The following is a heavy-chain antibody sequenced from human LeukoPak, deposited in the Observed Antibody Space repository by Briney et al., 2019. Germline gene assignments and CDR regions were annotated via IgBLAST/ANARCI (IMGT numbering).Heavy chain of an antibody. Sequence: GASVKVSCKASGYTFTGYYMHWVRQATGQGLEWMGWMNPNSGNTGYAQKFQGRLNMTRNTSIDTAYMELSSLRSDDTAVYYCARRVGSGWPVQHWGQGTLVTVSS. CDR3: ARRVGSGWPVQH. CDR1: GYTFTGYY. CDR2: MNPNSGNT. V-gene: IGHV1-8*02. J-gene: IGHJ1*01. D-gene: IGHD6-19*01.